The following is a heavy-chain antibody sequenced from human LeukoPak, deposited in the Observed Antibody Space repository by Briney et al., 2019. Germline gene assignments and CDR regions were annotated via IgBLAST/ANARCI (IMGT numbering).Heavy chain of an antibody. CDR3: ARRKAVAGTVLDY. D-gene: IGHD6-19*01. V-gene: IGHV1-3*01. CDR1: GYTFTSYV. CDR2: INAGNGNT. Sequence: ASVSVSCMASGYTFTSYVMHWVRQAPGQRLEWMGWINAGNGNTKNSQTFQGRVTITRDTFASTDYMELSSLRSEDPAVYYCARRKAVAGTVLDYWGQGTLVTVSS. J-gene: IGHJ4*02.